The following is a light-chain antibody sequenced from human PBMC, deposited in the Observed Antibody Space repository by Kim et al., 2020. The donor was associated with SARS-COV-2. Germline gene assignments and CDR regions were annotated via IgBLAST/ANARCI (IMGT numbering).Light chain of an antibody. V-gene: IGLV2-14*03. J-gene: IGLJ3*02. CDR1: TSDIGPYTY. CDR3: TSYTTSTTWV. Sequence: QSLTTSCTGTTSDIGPYTYVPCYQPHPGKAPQFMIYDVTKRPSGVSDRFSGSKSANTASLTISGLQAEDEADYYCTSYTTSTTWVLGGGTQLTVL. CDR2: DVT.